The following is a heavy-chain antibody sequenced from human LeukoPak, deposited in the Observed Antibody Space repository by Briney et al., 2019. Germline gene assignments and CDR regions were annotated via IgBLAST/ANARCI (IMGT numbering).Heavy chain of an antibody. D-gene: IGHD5-24*01. CDR1: GYTFTRYD. Sequence: ASVKVSCKASGYTFTRYDINWVRQATGQGLEWMGWMNPNSGNRGYAQKFQGRVTITTNTSISTAYMELSSLRSEDTAVYYCARVIPWDGYNPYYFDYWGQGTLVTVSS. J-gene: IGHJ4*02. CDR3: ARVIPWDGYNPYYFDY. V-gene: IGHV1-8*03. CDR2: MNPNSGNR.